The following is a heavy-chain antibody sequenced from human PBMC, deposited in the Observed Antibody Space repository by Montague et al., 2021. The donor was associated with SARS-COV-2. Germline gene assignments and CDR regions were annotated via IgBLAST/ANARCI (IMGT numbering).Heavy chain of an antibody. CDR3: ARETNWSYGSSFDY. J-gene: IGHJ4*02. Sequence: SLRLSLSASGFTFSSYSMNWVRQAPGKGLEWVSSISSSSSYIYYADSVKGRFTISRDNAKNSLYLQMNSLRAEDTAVYYCARETNWSYGSSFDYWGQGTLVTVSS. D-gene: IGHD1-26*01. CDR2: ISSSSSYI. CDR1: GFTFSSYS. V-gene: IGHV3-21*01.